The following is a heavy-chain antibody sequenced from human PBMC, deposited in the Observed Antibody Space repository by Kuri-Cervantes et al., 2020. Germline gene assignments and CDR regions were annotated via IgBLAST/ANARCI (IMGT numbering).Heavy chain of an antibody. CDR3: VKGVNDYSDYQKWFDP. CDR2: IKQDGSEK. V-gene: IGHV3-7*03. Sequence: GESLKISCAASGFTFSSYWMSWVRQAPGKGLEWVANIKQDGSEKYYVDSVKGRFTISRDNAKNTLYLQMNSLRAGDTAVYYCVKGVNDYSDYQKWFDPWGQRTLVTVSS. CDR1: GFTFSSYW. D-gene: IGHD4-17*01. J-gene: IGHJ5*02.